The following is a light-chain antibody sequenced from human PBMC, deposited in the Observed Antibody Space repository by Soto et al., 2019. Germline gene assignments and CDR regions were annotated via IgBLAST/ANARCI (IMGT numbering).Light chain of an antibody. CDR2: EVT. Sequence: QSVLTQPASVSGPLGRRTPLSGPGTRREVGGRNFVSWYQHHPGKAPKLLIYEVTNRPSGVSNRFSGSKSGNTASLTISGLQAEDEADYYCSSYTSVTTLVLFGGGTKVTVL. CDR3: SSYTSVTTLVL. J-gene: IGLJ2*01. CDR1: RREVGGRNF. V-gene: IGLV2-14*01.